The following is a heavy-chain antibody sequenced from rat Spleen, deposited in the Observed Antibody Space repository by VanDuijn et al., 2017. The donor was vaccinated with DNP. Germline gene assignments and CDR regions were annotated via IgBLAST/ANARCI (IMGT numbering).Heavy chain of an antibody. Sequence: EVQLVESGGGLIQPGRSLKLSCAASGFTFSDYYMAWVRQAPKKGLEWVASISYGGNRIHYGNSVKGRFTISRDTAKSTLYLQMNSLRSEDTATYYCARSELAYFAYWGQGTLVTVSS. J-gene: IGHJ3*01. CDR2: ISYGGNRI. V-gene: IGHV5-22*01. CDR1: GFTFSDYY. CDR3: ARSELAYFAY. D-gene: IGHD5-1*01.